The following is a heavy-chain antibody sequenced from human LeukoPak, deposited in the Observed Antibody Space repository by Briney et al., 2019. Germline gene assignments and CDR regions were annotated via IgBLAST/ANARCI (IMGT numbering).Heavy chain of an antibody. J-gene: IGHJ6*03. V-gene: IGHV3-30*02. CDR3: AKEGNRGYYYYYMDV. Sequence: GGSLRLSCAASGFTFSTHGMHWVRQAPGKGLEWVAFIRYDGINKYYADSVKGRFTISRDNSKNTLYLQMNSLRAEDTAVYYCAKEGNRGYYYYYMDVWGKGTTVTVSS. D-gene: IGHD1-14*01. CDR1: GFTFSTHG. CDR2: IRYDGINK.